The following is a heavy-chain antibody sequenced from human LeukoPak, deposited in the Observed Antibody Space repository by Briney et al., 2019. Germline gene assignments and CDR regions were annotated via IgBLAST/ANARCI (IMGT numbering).Heavy chain of an antibody. CDR2: MNPNSGNT. D-gene: IGHD1-26*01. V-gene: IGHV1-8*01. CDR1: GYTFTSYD. Sequence: ASVKVSCKASGYTFTSYDINWVRQATGQGLEWMGWMNPNSGNTGYAQKLQGRVTMTTDTSTSTAYMELRSLRSDDTAVYYCARGSGSYGAFDIWGQGTMVTVSS. J-gene: IGHJ3*02. CDR3: ARGSGSYGAFDI.